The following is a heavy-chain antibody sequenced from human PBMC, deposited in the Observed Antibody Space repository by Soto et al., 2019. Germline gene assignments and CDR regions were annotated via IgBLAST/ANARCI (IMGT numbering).Heavy chain of an antibody. V-gene: IGHV4-59*08. CDR3: ARQDEYYHHNDV. CDR1: GGSISSYY. Sequence: SETLSLTCTVSGGSISSYYWTWIRQPPGKGLEWIGYIYYSGSTNYNPSLKSRVTISVATSKTQFSLKLSSVTAADTAVYYCARQDEYYHHNDVSGKGTADPVS. J-gene: IGHJ6*03. CDR2: IYYSGST.